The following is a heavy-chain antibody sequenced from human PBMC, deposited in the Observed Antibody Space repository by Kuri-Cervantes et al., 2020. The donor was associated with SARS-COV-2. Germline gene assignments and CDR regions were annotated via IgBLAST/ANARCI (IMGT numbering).Heavy chain of an antibody. Sequence: GESLKISCAASGLTFSSYSMNWVRQAPGKGLEWVSSISSSSSYIYYADSVKGRFTISRDNAKNSLYLQMNSLRAEDTAVYYCARGGGSETTPIDYWGQGTLVTVSS. CDR1: GLTFSSYS. CDR3: ARGGGSETTPIDY. D-gene: IGHD1/OR15-1a*01. J-gene: IGHJ4*02. CDR2: ISSSSSYI. V-gene: IGHV3-21*01.